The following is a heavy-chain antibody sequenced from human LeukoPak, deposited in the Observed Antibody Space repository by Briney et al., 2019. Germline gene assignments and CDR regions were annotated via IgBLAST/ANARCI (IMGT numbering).Heavy chain of an antibody. Sequence: PGGSLRLSCAASGFIFSDFDMHWVRQAPGKGLQWVAFMSHNGVKDSYEDSVKGRFTISRDNSKNTLYLQMNSLRTEDTAVYYCAQEGIAVPHLTRGYFNLWGRGSLVTVSS. CDR3: AQEGIAVPHLTRGYFNL. V-gene: IGHV3-30*18. J-gene: IGHJ2*01. D-gene: IGHD6-13*01. CDR1: GFIFSDFD. CDR2: MSHNGVKD.